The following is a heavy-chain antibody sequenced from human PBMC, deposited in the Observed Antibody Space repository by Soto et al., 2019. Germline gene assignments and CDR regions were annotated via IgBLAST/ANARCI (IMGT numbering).Heavy chain of an antibody. Sequence: GVSLRLSCAASGFTFSSYWMSWVRQAPGKGLEWVANIKQDGSEKYYVDSVKGRFTISRDNAKNSLYLQMNSLRAEDTAVYYCARDSRGSGSYYFDYWGQGTLVTVSS. CDR3: ARDSRGSGSYYFDY. D-gene: IGHD3-10*01. CDR1: GFTFSSYW. V-gene: IGHV3-7*01. J-gene: IGHJ4*02. CDR2: IKQDGSEK.